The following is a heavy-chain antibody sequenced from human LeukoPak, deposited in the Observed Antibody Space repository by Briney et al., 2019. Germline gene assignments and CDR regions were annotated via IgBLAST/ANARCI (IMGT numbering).Heavy chain of an antibody. Sequence: ASVKVSCKASGYTFTGYYMHWVRQSPGQGLEGMGWINPNSGGTNYAQKFQGRVTMTRDTSIITAYMELSRLRSDDTAVYYCASSRLLWFGGWPFDIWGQGTMVTVSS. J-gene: IGHJ3*02. CDR1: GYTFTGYY. D-gene: IGHD3-10*01. V-gene: IGHV1-2*02. CDR2: INPNSGGT. CDR3: ASSRLLWFGGWPFDI.